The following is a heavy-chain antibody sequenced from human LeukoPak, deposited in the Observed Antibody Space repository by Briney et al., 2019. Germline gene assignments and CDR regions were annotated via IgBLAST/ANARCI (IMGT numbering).Heavy chain of an antibody. Sequence: GGSLRLSCAASGFTFSTYGMHWVRQAPGKGLEWVADIWYDGSNKYYEDSVKGRFTISRDNSKNTLYLQMNSLRAEDTAVYYCARDPGVRWLVGFDYWGQGTLATVSS. J-gene: IGHJ4*02. CDR2: IWYDGSNK. CDR3: ARDPGVRWLVGFDY. CDR1: GFTFSTYG. V-gene: IGHV3-33*01. D-gene: IGHD6-19*01.